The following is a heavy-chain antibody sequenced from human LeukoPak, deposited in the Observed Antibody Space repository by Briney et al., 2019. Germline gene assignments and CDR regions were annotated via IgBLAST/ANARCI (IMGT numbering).Heavy chain of an antibody. V-gene: IGHV3-48*02. J-gene: IGHJ4*02. Sequence: PGGSLRLSCAASGFTFSSYSMNWVHQTPGKGLEWVSYIGTSSSIIYYADSVKGRFTISRDNAKNSLYLQMNSLRDEDTAVYYCARHDYAGNSGDYWSQGTLVTVSS. CDR3: ARHDYAGNSGDY. CDR1: GFTFSSYS. D-gene: IGHD4-23*01. CDR2: IGTSSSII.